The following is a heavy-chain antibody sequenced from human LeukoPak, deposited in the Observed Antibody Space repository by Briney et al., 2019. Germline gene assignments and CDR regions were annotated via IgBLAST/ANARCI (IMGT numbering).Heavy chain of an antibody. Sequence: PGGSLRLSCAASGFTFNSYGMHWVRQAPGKGLEWVAVISYDASQRYYADSVKGRFTISRDNAKNSLYLQMNSLRAEDTAVYCCARVIAAAGHAYDYWGQGTLVTVSS. J-gene: IGHJ4*02. V-gene: IGHV3-30*03. CDR1: GFTFNSYG. CDR2: ISYDASQR. D-gene: IGHD6-13*01. CDR3: ARVIAAAGHAYDY.